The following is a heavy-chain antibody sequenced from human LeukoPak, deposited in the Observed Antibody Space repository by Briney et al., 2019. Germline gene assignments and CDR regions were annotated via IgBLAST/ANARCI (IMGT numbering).Heavy chain of an antibody. D-gene: IGHD6-6*01. CDR3: ARGEYSGSTFDY. Sequence: PSETLSLTCAVYGGSFSGYYWSWIRQPPGKGLEWIGEINHSGSTNYNPSLKSRVTISVDTSKNQFSLKLSSVTAADTAVYYCARGEYSGSTFDYWGQGTLVTVSS. CDR2: INHSGST. CDR1: GGSFSGYY. J-gene: IGHJ4*02. V-gene: IGHV4-34*01.